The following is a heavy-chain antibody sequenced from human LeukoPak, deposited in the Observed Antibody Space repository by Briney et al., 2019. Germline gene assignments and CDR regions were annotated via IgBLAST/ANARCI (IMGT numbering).Heavy chain of an antibody. D-gene: IGHD3-3*01. V-gene: IGHV3-53*01. J-gene: IGHJ4*02. CDR2: IYSGGST. Sequence: GGSLRLSCVASGITFSRHWMTWVRQAPGKGLEWVSVIYSGGSTYYADSVKGRFTISRDNSKNTLYLQMNSLRAEDTAVYYCARGYEFDYWGQGTLVTVSS. CDR3: ARGYEFDY. CDR1: GITFSRHW.